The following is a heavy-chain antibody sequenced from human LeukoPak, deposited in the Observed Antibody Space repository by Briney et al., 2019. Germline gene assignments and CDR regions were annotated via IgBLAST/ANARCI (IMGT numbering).Heavy chain of an antibody. V-gene: IGHV3-23*01. CDR2: FSRSGPDT. D-gene: IGHD2-15*01. CDR1: GFTFGSSA. Sequence: GGSLRLSCAASGFTFGSSAMSWVRQAPGKGPEWVSTFSRSGPDTYYADSVKGRFTIFRDNSKNTLYLQMNSLRAEDTARYYCAKQKGYCSGGSCYYSDYWGQGTLVTVSS. CDR3: AKQKGYCSGGSCYYSDY. J-gene: IGHJ4*02.